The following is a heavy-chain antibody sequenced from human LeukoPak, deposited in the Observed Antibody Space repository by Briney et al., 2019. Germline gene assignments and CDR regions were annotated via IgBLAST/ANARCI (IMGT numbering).Heavy chain of an antibody. CDR2: ISGSGGST. D-gene: IGHD5-18*01. CDR1: GFTFSSYA. J-gene: IGHJ4*02. V-gene: IGHV3-23*01. CDR3: AKDLYERGYSYGYLDY. Sequence: GGSLRLSCAAPGFTFSSYAMSWVRQAPEKGLEWVSAISGSGGSTYYADSVKGRFTISRDNSKNTLYLQMNSLRAEDTAVYYCAKDLYERGYSYGYLDYWGQGTLVTVSS.